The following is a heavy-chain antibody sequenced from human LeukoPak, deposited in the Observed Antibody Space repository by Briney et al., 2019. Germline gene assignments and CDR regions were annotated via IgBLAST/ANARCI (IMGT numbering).Heavy chain of an antibody. CDR2: MNPNSGNT. D-gene: IGHD5-18*01. J-gene: IGHJ5*02. Sequence: ATVKVSCKASGYTFSSYDINWVRQATGQGLEWMGWMNPNSGNTGYAQKFQGRVTMTTISSVSTAYMELSSLTSEDTAVYYCAREGSDTAHYNWFDPWGQGTLVTVSS. V-gene: IGHV1-8*01. CDR3: AREGSDTAHYNWFDP. CDR1: GYTFSSYD.